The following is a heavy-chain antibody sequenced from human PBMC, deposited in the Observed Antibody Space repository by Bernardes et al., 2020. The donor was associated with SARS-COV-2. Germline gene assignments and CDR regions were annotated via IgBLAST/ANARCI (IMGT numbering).Heavy chain of an antibody. Sequence: GGSLRLCCAASGFTFSSYGMHWVRQAPGKGLEWVAVIWYDGSNKYYADSVKGRFTISRDNSKNTLYLQMSSLRAEDTAVFYCAKDIVVVPPAPGYFYYFYGLDVWGQGTTVTVSS. CDR1: GFTFSSYG. CDR2: IWYDGSNK. J-gene: IGHJ6*02. V-gene: IGHV3-30*02. CDR3: AKDIVVVPPAPGYFYYFYGLDV. D-gene: IGHD2-2*01.